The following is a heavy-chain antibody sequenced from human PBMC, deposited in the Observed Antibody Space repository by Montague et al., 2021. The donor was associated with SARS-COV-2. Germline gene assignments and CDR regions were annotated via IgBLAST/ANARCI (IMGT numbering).Heavy chain of an antibody. CDR2: IWFDGSQK. CDR1: GFTFSSYA. D-gene: IGHD1-14*01. J-gene: IGHJ6*02. V-gene: IGHV3-33*08. CDR3: ARAREHHSHLFGMDV. Sequence: SLRLSCAASGFTFSSYAVYRVRQAPRKGLEWVAVIWFDGSQKYYVDSVKGRFSISRDNFNNTLFLEMHSLRAEDSALYYCARAREHHSHLFGMDVWGQGTTVIVSS.